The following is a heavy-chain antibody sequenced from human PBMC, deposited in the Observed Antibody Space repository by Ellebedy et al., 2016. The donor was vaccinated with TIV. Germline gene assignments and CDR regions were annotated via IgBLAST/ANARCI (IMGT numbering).Heavy chain of an antibody. CDR3: ARSIVVTEGRSGYDFDY. J-gene: IGHJ4*02. Sequence: GESLKISCAASGFTFSDHYMDWVRQAPGKGLEWVGRSRNKVNSYTTEYAASVKGRFTISRDDSKNSLYLQMNSLKTEDTAVYYCARSIVVTEGRSGYDFDYWGQGTLVTVSS. V-gene: IGHV3-72*01. CDR1: GFTFSDHY. CDR2: SRNKVNSYTT. D-gene: IGHD3-22*01.